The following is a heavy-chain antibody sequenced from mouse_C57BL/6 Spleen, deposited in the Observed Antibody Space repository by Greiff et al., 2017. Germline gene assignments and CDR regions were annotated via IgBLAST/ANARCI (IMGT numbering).Heavy chain of an antibody. V-gene: IGHV1-4*01. D-gene: IGHD1-1*01. J-gene: IGHJ4*01. Sequence: VQLQESGAELARPGASVKMSCKASGYTFTSYTMHWVKQRPGQGLEWIGYINPSSGYTKYNQKFKDKATLTADKSSSTAYMQLSSLTSDDSAVYYCARSGVITTVAMDYWGQGTSVTVSS. CDR2: INPSSGYT. CDR1: GYTFTSYT. CDR3: ARSGVITTVAMDY.